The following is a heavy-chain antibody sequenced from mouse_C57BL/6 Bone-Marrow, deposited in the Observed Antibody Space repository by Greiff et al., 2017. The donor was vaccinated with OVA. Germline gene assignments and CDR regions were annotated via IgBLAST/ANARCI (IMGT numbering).Heavy chain of an antibody. CDR3: ARMGFHYYGSSYEN. Sequence: QVHVKQPGAELVKPGASVKMSCKASGYTFTSYWITWVKQRPGQGLEWIGDIYPGSGSTNYNEKFKSKATLTVDTSSSTAYMQLSSLTSEDSAVYYCARMGFHYYGSSYENWGQGTTLTVSS. J-gene: IGHJ2*01. V-gene: IGHV1-55*01. CDR1: GYTFTSYW. CDR2: IYPGSGST. D-gene: IGHD1-1*01.